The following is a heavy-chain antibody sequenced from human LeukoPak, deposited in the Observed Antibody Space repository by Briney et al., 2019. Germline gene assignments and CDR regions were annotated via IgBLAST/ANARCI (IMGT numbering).Heavy chain of an antibody. D-gene: IGHD3-3*01. CDR2: INPSGGST. V-gene: IGHV1-46*01. CDR1: GYTFTSYY. J-gene: IGHJ6*03. Sequence: ASVKVSCKASGYTFTSYYMHWVRQAPGQGLEWMGIINPSGGSTSYAQKFQGRVTMTRDMSTSTAYMELSSLRSEDTAVYYCARDWNGRLYYMDVWGKGTTVTVSS. CDR3: ARDWNGRLYYMDV.